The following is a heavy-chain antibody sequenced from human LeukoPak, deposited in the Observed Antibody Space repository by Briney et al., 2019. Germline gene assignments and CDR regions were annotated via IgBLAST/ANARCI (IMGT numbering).Heavy chain of an antibody. D-gene: IGHD2-2*01. CDR3: ARDGAVVVPAAMPALGY. V-gene: IGHV3-30-3*01. CDR1: GFTFSSYA. CDR2: ISYDGGNK. J-gene: IGHJ4*02. Sequence: GGSLRLSCAASGFTFSSYAMHWVRQAPGKGLEWVAVISYDGGNKYYADSVKGRFTISRDNAKNSLYLQMNSLRAEDTAVYYCARDGAVVVPAAMPALGYWGQGTLVTVSS.